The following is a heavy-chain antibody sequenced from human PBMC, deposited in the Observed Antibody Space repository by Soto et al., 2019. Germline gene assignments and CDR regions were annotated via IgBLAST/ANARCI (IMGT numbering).Heavy chain of an antibody. CDR2: ISSSSSYI. V-gene: IGHV3-21*01. CDR3: ARSPAAGIYWFDP. Sequence: AGSVKLTSAASGFTFSSYSMNWVRQAPGKGLEWVSSISSSSSYIYYADSVKGRFTISRDNAKNSLYLQMNSLRAEDTAVYYCARSPAAGIYWFDPWGQGTLVTVSS. J-gene: IGHJ5*02. D-gene: IGHD6-13*01. CDR1: GFTFSSYS.